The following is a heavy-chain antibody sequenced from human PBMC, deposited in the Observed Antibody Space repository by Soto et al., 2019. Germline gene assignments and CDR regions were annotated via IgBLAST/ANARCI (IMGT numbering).Heavy chain of an antibody. Sequence: GASVTDSCKASGYTLTSYYLHWVRQAPGQGPEWMGIINPSGGITNDAQKFQDRVTMTSDTSTSTVYMELSSLRSEDTAVYYCARGRSTTTYYYGDERDVWG. CDR2: INPSGGIT. D-gene: IGHD3-10*01. J-gene: IGHJ6*02. CDR1: GYTLTSYY. V-gene: IGHV1-46*01. CDR3: ARGRSTTTYYYGDERDV.